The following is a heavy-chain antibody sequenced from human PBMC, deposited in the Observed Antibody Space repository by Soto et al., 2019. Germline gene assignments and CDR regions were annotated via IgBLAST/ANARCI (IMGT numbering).Heavy chain of an antibody. V-gene: IGHV4-61*01. J-gene: IGHJ6*02. D-gene: IGHD2-8*01. Sequence: QVQLQESGPGLVKPSETLSLICTVSGGSVSSGSYYWSWIRQPPGKGLEWIGNIYYSGSTNYNPSLKSRVTLSVEPPKFQFSLRLPSVTAADTAGYSWARHRRCIFNSCSPNNFYNYGMDVWGQGTTVTVSS. CDR2: IYYSGST. CDR3: ARHRRCIFNSCSPNNFYNYGMDV. CDR1: GGSVSSGSYY.